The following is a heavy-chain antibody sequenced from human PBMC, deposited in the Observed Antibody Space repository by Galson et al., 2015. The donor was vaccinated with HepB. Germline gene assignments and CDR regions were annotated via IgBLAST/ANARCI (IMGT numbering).Heavy chain of an antibody. V-gene: IGHV1-18*01. CDR2: ISANNGNR. D-gene: IGHD3-3*01. CDR3: AREGRFGVASHYYYGMDV. J-gene: IGHJ6*02. Sequence: SVKVSCKASGYTFINYGISWGRQAPGQGLEWMGWISANNGNRNYAEMFQGRVTLTTDTSTTTAYMELRSLRSDDTAVYYCAREGRFGVASHYYYGMDVWGQGTTVTVSS. CDR1: GYTFINYG.